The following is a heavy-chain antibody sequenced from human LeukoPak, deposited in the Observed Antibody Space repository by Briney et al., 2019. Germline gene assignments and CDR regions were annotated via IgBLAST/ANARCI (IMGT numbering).Heavy chain of an antibody. Sequence: ASVKVSCKASGYTFTSYAMNWVRQAPGQGLEWMGWINTNTGNPTYAQGFTGRFVFSLDTSVSTAYLQISSLKAADTAVYYCARDIMVAVAGFSVGYWGQGTLVTVSS. D-gene: IGHD6-19*01. CDR1: GYTFTSYA. J-gene: IGHJ4*02. CDR2: INTNTGNP. CDR3: ARDIMVAVAGFSVGY. V-gene: IGHV7-4-1*02.